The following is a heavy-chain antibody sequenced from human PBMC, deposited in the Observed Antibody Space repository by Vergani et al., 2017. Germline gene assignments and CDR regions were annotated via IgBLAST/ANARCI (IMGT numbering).Heavy chain of an antibody. D-gene: IGHD6-19*01. CDR3: ARDLISAKMPGIAVAGANYYYYGMDV. CDR2: ISSSGSTI. Sequence: EAQLLESGGGLVQPGGSLRLSCAASGFTFSSYAMNWVRQAPGKGLEWVSYISSSGSTIYYADSVKGRFTISRDNAKNSLYLQMNSLRAEDTAVYYCARDLISAKMPGIAVAGANYYYYGMDVWGQGTTVTVSS. J-gene: IGHJ6*02. V-gene: IGHV3-48*03. CDR1: GFTFSSYA.